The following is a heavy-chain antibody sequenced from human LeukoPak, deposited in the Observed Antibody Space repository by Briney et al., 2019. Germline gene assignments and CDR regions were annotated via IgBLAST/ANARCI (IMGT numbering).Heavy chain of an antibody. CDR3: ARDLLPMTVFGVVND. CDR2: IIPIFGTT. D-gene: IGHD3-3*01. J-gene: IGHJ4*02. CDR1: GGTFSSNG. Sequence: ASVKVSCKSSGGTFSSNGISWLRQAPGQDLEWMGGIIPIFGTTDYAQKFQGRVTITADEARSTAYMELSSLTFDDTAVYYCARDLLPMTVFGVVNDWGQGTLVTVSS. V-gene: IGHV1-69*01.